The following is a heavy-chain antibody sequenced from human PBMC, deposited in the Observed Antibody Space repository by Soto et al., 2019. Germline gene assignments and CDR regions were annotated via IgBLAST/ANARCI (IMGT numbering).Heavy chain of an antibody. CDR1: GGSISSGGYY. Sequence: SETLSLTCTVSGGSISSGGYYWSWIRQHPGKGLEWIGYIYYSGSTYYNPSLKSRVTISVDTSKNQFSLKLSSVTAADTAVYYCARETGSGPYYFDYWGQGTQVTVSS. D-gene: IGHD3-10*01. CDR3: ARETGSGPYYFDY. V-gene: IGHV4-31*03. CDR2: IYYSGST. J-gene: IGHJ4*02.